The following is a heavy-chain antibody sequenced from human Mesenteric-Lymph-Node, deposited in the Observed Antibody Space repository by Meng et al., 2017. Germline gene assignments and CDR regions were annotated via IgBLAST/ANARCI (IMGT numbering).Heavy chain of an antibody. D-gene: IGHD3-22*01. V-gene: IGHV3-15*01. CDR3: ARTASNYYDSSGYYGPYYYYGMDV. CDR2: IRSKTAGETT. CDR1: GFTFSNAW. J-gene: IGHJ6*02. Sequence: GESLKISCAASGFTFSNAWMNWVRQAPGKGLEWVGRIRSKTAGETTEYAVPVQGRLTLSRDDSKNMLYLQLNSLKTEDTAVYYCARTASNYYDSSGYYGPYYYYGMDVWGQGTTVTVSS.